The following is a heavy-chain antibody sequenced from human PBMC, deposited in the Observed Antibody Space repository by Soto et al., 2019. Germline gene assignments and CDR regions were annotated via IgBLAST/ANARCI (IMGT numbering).Heavy chain of an antibody. CDR3: ARSRGGDSHLWFDP. CDR2: IYPDDSDT. V-gene: IGHV5-51*01. Sequence: GESLKISCKGSENTFSSYWIAWVRQLPGKGLECMGIIYPDDSDTRYSPSFQGQVTISVDKSITTAYLQWSSLKASDTAMYYCARSRGGDSHLWFDPWGQGTQVTVSS. D-gene: IGHD2-21*02. J-gene: IGHJ5*02. CDR1: ENTFSSYW.